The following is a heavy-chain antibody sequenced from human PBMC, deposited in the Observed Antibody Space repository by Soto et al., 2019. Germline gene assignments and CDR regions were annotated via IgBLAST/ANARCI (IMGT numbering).Heavy chain of an antibody. J-gene: IGHJ6*02. CDR2: ISAYNGNT. V-gene: IGHV1-18*04. D-gene: IGHD1-26*01. CDR1: GYTFTSYG. CDR3: ARAGGSYPSAGYGMDV. Sequence: ASVKVSCKASGYTFTSYGISWVRQAPGQGLEWMGWISAYNGNTNYAQKLQGRVTMTTDTSTSTAYMELRSLRSDDTAVYYCARAGGSYPSAGYGMDVWGQGTTVTVSS.